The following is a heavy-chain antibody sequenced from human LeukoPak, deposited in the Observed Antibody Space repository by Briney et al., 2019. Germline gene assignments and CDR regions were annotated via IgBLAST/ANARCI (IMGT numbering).Heavy chain of an antibody. V-gene: IGHV3-30*18. CDR2: ISYDGSNK. D-gene: IGHD4-23*01. CDR3: AKDLTHYHSLGYFQH. CDR1: GFTFSSYG. Sequence: GGSLRLSCAASGFTFSSYGMHWVRQAPGKGLEWVAVISYDGSNKYYADSVKGRFTISRDNSKNTLYLQMNSLRAEDTAVYYCAKDLTHYHSLGYFQHWGQGTLVTVSS. J-gene: IGHJ1*01.